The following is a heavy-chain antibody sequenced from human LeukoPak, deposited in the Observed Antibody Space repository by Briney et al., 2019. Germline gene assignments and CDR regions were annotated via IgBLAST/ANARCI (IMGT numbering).Heavy chain of an antibody. V-gene: IGHV1-18*01. Sequence: GASVKVSCKASGYDFTSVGITWVRQAPGQGLEWMVWISPYNGNTRYVQKLQGRVTMTTDTSTSTAYMELRSLRFDDTAVYYCARAGSGSGWYFDYWGQGTLVTVSA. J-gene: IGHJ4*02. CDR1: GYDFTSVG. CDR2: ISPYNGNT. CDR3: ARAGSGSGWYFDY. D-gene: IGHD6-19*01.